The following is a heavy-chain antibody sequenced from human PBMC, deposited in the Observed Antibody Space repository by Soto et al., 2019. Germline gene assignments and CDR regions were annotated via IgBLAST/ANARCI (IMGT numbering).Heavy chain of an antibody. CDR2: INHSGST. Sequence: SETLSLTCAVYGRSFSGYYWSWIRQPPGKGLEWIGEINHSGSTNYNPSLKSRVTISVDTSKNQFSLKLSSVTAADTAVYYCARFVRGYSYGYLFGYWGQGTLVTVSS. V-gene: IGHV4-34*01. J-gene: IGHJ4*02. CDR1: GRSFSGYY. CDR3: ARFVRGYSYGYLFGY. D-gene: IGHD5-18*01.